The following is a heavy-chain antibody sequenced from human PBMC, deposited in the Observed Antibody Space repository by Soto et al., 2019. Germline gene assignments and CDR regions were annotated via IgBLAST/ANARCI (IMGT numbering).Heavy chain of an antibody. V-gene: IGHV1-69*12. CDR1: GGTFSSYA. CDR3: AAGNWNYGLGFDY. D-gene: IGHD1-7*01. Sequence: QVQLVQSGAEVKKPGSSVKVSCKASGGTFSSYAISWVRQAPGQGLEWMGGIIPVFGTENYAQKFRDRVTITADESTSTAYMELSSLRSEDMAVYYFAAGNWNYGLGFDYWGQGTLVTVSS. CDR2: IIPVFGTE. J-gene: IGHJ4*02.